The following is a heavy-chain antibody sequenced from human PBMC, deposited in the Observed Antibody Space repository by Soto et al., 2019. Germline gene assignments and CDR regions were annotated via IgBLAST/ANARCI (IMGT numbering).Heavy chain of an antibody. CDR2: IRSKANSYAT. CDR1: GFTFSGSA. J-gene: IGHJ6*03. Sequence: EVQLVESGGGLVQPGGSLKLSCAASGFTFSGSAMHWVRQASVKGLEWVGRIRSKANSYATAYAASVKGRFTISRDDSKNTAYLQMNSLKTEDTAVYYCTYSARVVITSYYYYYYMDVWGKGTTVTVSS. V-gene: IGHV3-73*01. CDR3: TYSARVVITSYYYYYYMDV. D-gene: IGHD3-22*01.